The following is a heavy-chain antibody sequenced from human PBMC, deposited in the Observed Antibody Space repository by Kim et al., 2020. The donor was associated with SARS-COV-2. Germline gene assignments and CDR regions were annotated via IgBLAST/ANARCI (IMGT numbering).Heavy chain of an antibody. J-gene: IGHJ4*02. CDR3: AKDIGTSWYPLGY. D-gene: IGHD6-13*01. CDR1: GFTFSNYG. V-gene: IGHV3-33*06. CDR2: IWNDGSNK. Sequence: GGSLRLSCAASGFTFSNYGMHWVRQAPGTGLEWVAVIWNDGSNKYFADSVRGRFTISRDNSKNTLYLQMNSLRAEDTALYFCAKDIGTSWYPLGYWGQGTLVTVSS.